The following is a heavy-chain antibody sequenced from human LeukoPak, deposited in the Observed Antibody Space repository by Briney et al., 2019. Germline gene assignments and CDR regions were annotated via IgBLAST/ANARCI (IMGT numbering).Heavy chain of an antibody. Sequence: GGSLRLSCAASGFAFSSYWMSWVRQAPGKGLEWVANIKHDGSVQYCVDSVKGRFTISRDNAKNSLYLQMNSLRAEDTAVYYCAVGMATELDYWGQGTLVTVSS. CDR2: IKHDGSVQ. J-gene: IGHJ4*02. CDR3: AVGMATELDY. D-gene: IGHD5-24*01. V-gene: IGHV3-7*01. CDR1: GFAFSSYW.